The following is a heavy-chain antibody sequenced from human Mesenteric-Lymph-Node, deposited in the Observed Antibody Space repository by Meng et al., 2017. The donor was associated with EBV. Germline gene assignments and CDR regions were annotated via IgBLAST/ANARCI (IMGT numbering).Heavy chain of an antibody. D-gene: IGHD4-17*01. CDR3: ASKDYDDYYFDF. CDR1: GFTFNTST. J-gene: IGHJ4*02. Sequence: EVQLVESGGGLVKPGGSXXLSCVASGFTFNTSTLNWVRQAPGKGLEWLSAISASSGNIYYTDSVKGRFTVSRDNAKNSLYVQMNSLRAEDTAIYYCASKDYDDYYFDFWGQGTLVTVSS. V-gene: IGHV3-21*01. CDR2: ISASSGNI.